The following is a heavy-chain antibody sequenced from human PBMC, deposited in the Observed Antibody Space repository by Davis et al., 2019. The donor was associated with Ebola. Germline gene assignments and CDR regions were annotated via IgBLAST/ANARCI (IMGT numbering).Heavy chain of an antibody. CDR3: ARGHSMYSSGWHPTKYWYFDL. V-gene: IGHV4-38-2*01. D-gene: IGHD6-19*01. J-gene: IGHJ2*01. Sequence: PSETLSLTCALSGYSISSGYYWGWIRQPPGKGLEWIGSIYHSGSTYYNPSLKSRVTISVDTSKNQFSLKLSSVTAADTAVYYCARGHSMYSSGWHPTKYWYFDLWGRGTLVTVSS. CDR2: IYHSGST. CDR1: GYSISSGYY.